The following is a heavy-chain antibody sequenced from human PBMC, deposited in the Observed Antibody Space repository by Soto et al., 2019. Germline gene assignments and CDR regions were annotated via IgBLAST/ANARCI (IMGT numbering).Heavy chain of an antibody. J-gene: IGHJ4*02. V-gene: IGHV1-58*01. CDR1: GFTFTSSA. Sequence: QMQLVQSGPEVKKPGTSVKVSCKASGFTFTSSAVQWVRQARGQRLEWIGWIVVGSGNTNYAQKFQERVTITRDMSTSTAYMELSSLRSEDTAVYYCAAWGGGANTLCFDYWGQGTLVTVSS. CDR2: IVVGSGNT. CDR3: AAWGGGANTLCFDY. D-gene: IGHD3-16*01.